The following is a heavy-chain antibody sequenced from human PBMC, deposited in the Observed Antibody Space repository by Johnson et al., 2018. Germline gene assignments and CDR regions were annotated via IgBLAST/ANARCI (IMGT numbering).Heavy chain of an antibody. CDR1: GFTFDDYA. V-gene: IGHV3-9*01. Sequence: VQLRESGGGLVQPGRSLRLSCAASGFTFDDYAMHWVRQAPGKGLEWVSGISWNSGSIGYADSVKGRFTISRDNAKNSLYLQMNSLRAEDKALYYWAKREVGSGWDYYYYGMDGWGQGTTVTVSS. CDR2: ISWNSGSI. CDR3: AKREVGSGWDYYYYGMDG. J-gene: IGHJ6*02. D-gene: IGHD6-19*01.